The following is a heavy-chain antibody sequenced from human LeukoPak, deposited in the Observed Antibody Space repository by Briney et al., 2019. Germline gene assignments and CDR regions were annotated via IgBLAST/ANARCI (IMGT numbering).Heavy chain of an antibody. V-gene: IGHV3-33*08. CDR2: IWYDGSNK. CDR1: GFTFSSYA. Sequence: GGSLRLSCAASGFTFSSYAMSWVRQAPGKGLEWVAVIWYDGSNKYYADSVKGRFTISRDNSKNTLYLQMNSLRAEDTAVYYCARSRLSSSSINWFDPWGQGTLVTVSS. CDR3: ARSRLSSSSINWFDP. J-gene: IGHJ5*02. D-gene: IGHD6-6*01.